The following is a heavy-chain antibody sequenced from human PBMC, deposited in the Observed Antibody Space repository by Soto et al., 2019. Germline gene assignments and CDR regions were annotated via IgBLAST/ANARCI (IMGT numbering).Heavy chain of an antibody. V-gene: IGHV3-15*07. CDR1: GFTFSNAW. CDR2: IKSKTDGGTT. J-gene: IGHJ4*01. D-gene: IGHD3-22*01. Sequence: PGGSLRHSCAASGFTFSNAWISWVRQAPGKGLEWVGRIKSKTDGGTTDFAAPVKGRFAISRDDSKDMVYLQMNSLKTEDTGIYFCTTYSYSTMIVVSFDYWGHGTLVTVSS. CDR3: TTYSYSTMIVVSFDY.